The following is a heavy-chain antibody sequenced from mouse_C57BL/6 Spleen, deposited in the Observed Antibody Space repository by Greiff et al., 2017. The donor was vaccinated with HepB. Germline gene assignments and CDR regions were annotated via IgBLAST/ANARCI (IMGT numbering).Heavy chain of an antibody. J-gene: IGHJ1*03. CDR2: IYPGDGDT. V-gene: IGHV1-82*01. Sequence: QVQLKESGPELVKPGASVKISCKASGYAFSSSWMNWVKQRPGKGLEWIGRIYPGDGDTNYNGKFKGKATLTADKSSSTAYMQLSSLTSEDSAVYFCAKTYYDYGGYFDVWGTGTTVTVSS. D-gene: IGHD2-4*01. CDR3: AKTYYDYGGYFDV. CDR1: GYAFSSSW.